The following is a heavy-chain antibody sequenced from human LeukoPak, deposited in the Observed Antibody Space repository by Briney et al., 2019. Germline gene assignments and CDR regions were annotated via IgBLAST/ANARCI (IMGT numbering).Heavy chain of an antibody. D-gene: IGHD3-22*01. CDR1: GGSFSGYY. V-gene: IGHV4-34*01. Sequence: SETLSLTCAVSGGSFSGYYWSWVRQPPGKGLEWIGEINHSGSTNYNPSLKSRVTISVDTSKNQFSLKLSSVTAADTAVYYCARYYYDSSGYYYFDYWGQGTLVTVSS. CDR3: ARYYYDSSGYYYFDY. CDR2: INHSGST. J-gene: IGHJ4*02.